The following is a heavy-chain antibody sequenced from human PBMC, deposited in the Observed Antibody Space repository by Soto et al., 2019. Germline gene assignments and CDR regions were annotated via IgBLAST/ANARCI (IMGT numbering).Heavy chain of an antibody. CDR1: GGSVSSSYY. V-gene: IGHV4-4*02. D-gene: IGHD3-10*01. CDR2: IFHSGRT. CDR3: ARGRNYYGSGSYYRYYYYGMDV. Sequence: SETLSLTCAVSGGSVSSSYYWSWVRQPPGKGLEWIGEIFHSGRTNYNPSLKSRVTISVDTSKNQFSLKLSSVTAADTAVYYCARGRNYYGSGSYYRYYYYGMDVWGQGTTVTVSS. J-gene: IGHJ6*02.